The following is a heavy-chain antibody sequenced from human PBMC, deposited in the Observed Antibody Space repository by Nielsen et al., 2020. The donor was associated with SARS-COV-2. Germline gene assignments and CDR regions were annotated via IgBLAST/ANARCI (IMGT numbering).Heavy chain of an antibody. J-gene: IGHJ6*02. CDR2: IKSKTDGGTT. D-gene: IGHD5-18*01. Sequence: GESLKISCAASGFTFSNAWMSWVRQAPGKGLEWVGRIKSKTDGGTTDYAAPVKGRFTISRDDSKNTLYLQMNSLKTEDTAVYYCTTDGGDTAMVNEDYYYGMDVWGQGTTVTVSS. V-gene: IGHV3-15*01. CDR1: GFTFSNAW. CDR3: TTDGGDTAMVNEDYYYGMDV.